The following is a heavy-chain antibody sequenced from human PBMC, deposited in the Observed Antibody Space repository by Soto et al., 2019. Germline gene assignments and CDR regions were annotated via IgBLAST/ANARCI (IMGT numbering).Heavy chain of an antibody. J-gene: IGHJ3*02. CDR2: IYPGDSDT. D-gene: IGHD1-7*01. CDR1: GYSFTSYW. Sequence: EVQLVQSGAEVKKRGESLKISCKGSGYSFTSYWIGGVRQMPGKGLEWMGIIYPGDSDTRYSPSFQGQVTISADKSISTDYLQWSSLKASDTAMYYCASPSLRYNGNYQGAFDIWGQGTMVTVSS. CDR3: ASPSLRYNGNYQGAFDI. V-gene: IGHV5-51*03.